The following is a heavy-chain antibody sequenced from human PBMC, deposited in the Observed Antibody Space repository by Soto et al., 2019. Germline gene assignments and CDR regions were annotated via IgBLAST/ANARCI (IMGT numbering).Heavy chain of an antibody. Sequence: SETLSLTCTVSGGSISSGGTGSYWTWIRQLPGKGLEWIGYIYYTGNTYYNPSLKSRPTISIDTSENQFSLKLTSVTAADTAVYFCASGHDAYKVRYWGQGTLVTVSP. CDR3: ASGHDAYKVRY. CDR2: IYYTGNT. CDR1: GGSISSGGTGSY. D-gene: IGHD1-1*01. J-gene: IGHJ4*02. V-gene: IGHV4-31*03.